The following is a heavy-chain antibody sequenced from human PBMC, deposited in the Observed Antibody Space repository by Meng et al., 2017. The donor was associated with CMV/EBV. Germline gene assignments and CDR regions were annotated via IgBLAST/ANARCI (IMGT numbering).Heavy chain of an antibody. CDR2: IYTSGST. CDR3: ARDLMNCSSTSCANWFDP. CDR1: GGSISSYY. V-gene: IGHV4-4*07. J-gene: IGHJ5*02. D-gene: IGHD2-2*01. Sequence: VQLQESGPGLVKPSETLSLTCTVSGGSISSYYWSWIRQSAGKGLEWIGRIYTSGSTNYNPSLKSRVTMSVDTSKNQFSLKLSSVTAADTAVYYCARDLMNCSSTSCANWFDPWGQGTLVTVSS.